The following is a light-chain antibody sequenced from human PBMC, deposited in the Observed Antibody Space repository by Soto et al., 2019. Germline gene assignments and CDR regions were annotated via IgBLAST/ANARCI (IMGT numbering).Light chain of an antibody. CDR1: SASVLTSYY. J-gene: IGLJ2*01. Sequence: QTVVSQEPSFSVSPGETVTLTCGLTSASVLTSYYPSWYQQTPGQAPRTLIYSTNIRSSGVPDRFSGSILGNKAALTITGAQADDASDYYCALYVGSGTVVFGGGTKVTV. CDR2: STN. CDR3: ALYVGSGTVV. V-gene: IGLV8-61*01.